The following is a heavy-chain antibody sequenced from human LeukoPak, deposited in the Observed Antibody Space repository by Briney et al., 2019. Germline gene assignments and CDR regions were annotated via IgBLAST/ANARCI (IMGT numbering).Heavy chain of an antibody. J-gene: IGHJ4*02. CDR3: VKPARGSGIQYGFDS. D-gene: IGHD3-10*01. V-gene: IGHV3-64D*06. Sequence: PGGSLRLSCAASGFIFSSYAMHWVRQAPGKRLEYVSAMSVITGRTFYADSVEGRFTISRDNSGNTLYLQMTSLRLEDTAVYYCVKPARGSGIQYGFDSWGQGTLVTVSS. CDR1: GFIFSSYA. CDR2: MSVITGRT.